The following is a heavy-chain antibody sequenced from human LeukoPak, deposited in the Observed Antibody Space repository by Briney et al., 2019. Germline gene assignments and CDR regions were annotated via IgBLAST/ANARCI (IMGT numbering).Heavy chain of an antibody. CDR1: GFTFNNYG. V-gene: IGHV3-30*18. CDR3: VKVEGNSGSYYPLDY. Sequence: GRSLRLSCAASGFTFNNYGMHWVRQAPGKGLEWVAVVSYDGNFKYYADSVKGRFTISRDNSKNTVYLQMNSLRAEDTAVYYCVKVEGNSGSYYPLDYWGQGTLVTVSS. J-gene: IGHJ4*02. D-gene: IGHD1-26*01. CDR2: VSYDGNFK.